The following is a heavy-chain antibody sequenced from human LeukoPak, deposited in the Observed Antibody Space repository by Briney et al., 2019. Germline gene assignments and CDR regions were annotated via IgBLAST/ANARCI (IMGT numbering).Heavy chain of an antibody. V-gene: IGHV1-2*02. CDR1: GYTFTGYY. CDR3: ARPNYYGSGSLVY. D-gene: IGHD3-10*01. Sequence: ASVKVSCKASGYTFTGYYMHWVRQAPGQGLEWMGWINPNSGGTNYAQKFQGRVTMTRDTSISTAYMGLSRLRSDDTAVYYCARPNYYGSGSLVYWGQGTLVTVSS. CDR2: INPNSGGT. J-gene: IGHJ4*02.